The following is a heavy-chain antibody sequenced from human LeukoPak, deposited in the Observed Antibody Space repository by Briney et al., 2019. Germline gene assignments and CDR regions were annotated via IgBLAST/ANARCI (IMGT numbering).Heavy chain of an antibody. CDR2: ISWNSGII. CDR3: AKDRFFYDSGSKAN. V-gene: IGHV3-9*01. D-gene: IGHD3-22*01. CDR1: GITFDDYA. J-gene: IGHJ4*02. Sequence: GGSLRLSCAASGITFDDYAMHWVRQAPGKGLECVYSISWNSGIIDYADSVKGRFTISRDNAKNSLYLQMNSLRVEDTAFYYCAKDRFFYDSGSKANWGQGTLVTVSS.